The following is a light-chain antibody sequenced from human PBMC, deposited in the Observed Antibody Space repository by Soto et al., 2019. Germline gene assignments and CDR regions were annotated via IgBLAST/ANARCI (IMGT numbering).Light chain of an antibody. CDR1: QSVSSNY. CDR2: AAS. Sequence: EIVLTQSPGTLSLSPGERATLSCRASQSVSSNYLAWYQHKPGQGPRLLIYAASSRATGIPDRFSGSGSGTDFTLTISRLEPEDFALYYCQKYGSAFTFGPGTKVDI. V-gene: IGKV3-20*01. CDR3: QKYGSAFT. J-gene: IGKJ3*01.